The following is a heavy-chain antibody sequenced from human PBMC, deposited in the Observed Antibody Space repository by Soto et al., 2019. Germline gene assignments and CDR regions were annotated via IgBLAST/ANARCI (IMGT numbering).Heavy chain of an antibody. CDR2: ISYDGSNK. CDR3: ARDGSMVRGEGPLFYFDY. J-gene: IGHJ4*02. CDR1: GFTFSSYA. D-gene: IGHD3-10*01. V-gene: IGHV3-30-3*01. Sequence: GGSLRLSCAASGFTFSSYAMHWVRQAPGKGLEWVAVISYDGSNKYYADSVKGRFTISRDNSKNTLYLQMNSLRAEDTAVYYCARDGSMVRGEGPLFYFDYWGQGTLVTVSS.